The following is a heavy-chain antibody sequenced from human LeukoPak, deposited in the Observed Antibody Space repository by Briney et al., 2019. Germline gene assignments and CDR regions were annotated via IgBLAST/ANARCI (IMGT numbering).Heavy chain of an antibody. D-gene: IGHD2-15*01. V-gene: IGHV2-70*01. CDR1: GFSLSTSGMC. Sequence: SGPALVKPTQTLTLTCTFSGFSLSTSGMCVSWIRQPPGKALEWLALIDWDDDKYYSTSLKTRLTISKDTSKNQVVLTMTNMDPVDTATYYCARVLCSGGSCYFDYWAREPWSPSPQ. J-gene: IGHJ4*02. CDR3: ARVLCSGGSCYFDY. CDR2: IDWDDDK.